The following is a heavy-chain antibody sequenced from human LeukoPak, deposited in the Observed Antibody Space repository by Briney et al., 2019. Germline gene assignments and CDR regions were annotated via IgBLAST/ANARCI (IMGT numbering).Heavy chain of an antibody. V-gene: IGHV3-11*01. CDR1: GFSFRDYY. CDR3: ARDGWTGRPPFVDY. J-gene: IGHJ4*02. D-gene: IGHD6-6*01. CDR2: ISSSGSTM. Sequence: PGGSLRLSCAASGFSFRDYYMSWIRQAPGKGLEWVSYISSSGSTMYYADSVKGRFTTSRDNAKNSLYLQMNSLRAEDTAVYYCARDGWTGRPPFVDYWGQGTLVTVSS.